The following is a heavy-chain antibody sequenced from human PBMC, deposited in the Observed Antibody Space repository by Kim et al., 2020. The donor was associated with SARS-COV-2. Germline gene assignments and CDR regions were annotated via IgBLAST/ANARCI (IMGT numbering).Heavy chain of an antibody. Sequence: SETLSLTCAVYGGSFSGYYWSWIRQPPGKGLEWIGEINHSGSTNYNPSLKSRVTISVDTSKNQFSLKLSSVTAAATAVYYCARGRQYQLRDWKQNHNW. J-gene: IGHJ5*01. D-gene: IGHD2-2*01. CDR2: INHSGST. V-gene: IGHV4-34*01. CDR1: GGSFSGYY. CDR3: ARGRQYQLRDWKQNHNW.